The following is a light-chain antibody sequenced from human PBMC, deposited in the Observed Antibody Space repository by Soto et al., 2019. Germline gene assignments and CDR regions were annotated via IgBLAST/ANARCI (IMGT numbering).Light chain of an antibody. V-gene: IGKV4-1*01. CDR3: QHYYSTALT. J-gene: IGKJ1*01. CDR2: WAS. Sequence: DIVMTQSPDSLAVSLGERATINCKSSQSVLYSSNSKNYLAWYQQKAGQPPKLLIYWASTREAGVPDRFSGSGSGTDFTLTISNLQAEDVAVYYCQHYYSTALTFGQGTTVEIK. CDR1: QSVLYSSNSKNY.